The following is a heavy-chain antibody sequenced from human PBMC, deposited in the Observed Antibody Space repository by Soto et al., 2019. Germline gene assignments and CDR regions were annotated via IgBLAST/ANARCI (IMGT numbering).Heavy chain of an antibody. Sequence: ASVKVSCKVSGYTLTELSMHWVRQAPGKGLEWMGGFDPEDGETIYAQKFQGRVTMTEDTSTDTAYMELSSLRSEDTAVYYCATVPYCSGGSCSLDYWGQGTLVTFSS. CDR3: ATVPYCSGGSCSLDY. CDR1: GYTLTELS. CDR2: FDPEDGET. J-gene: IGHJ4*02. D-gene: IGHD2-15*01. V-gene: IGHV1-24*01.